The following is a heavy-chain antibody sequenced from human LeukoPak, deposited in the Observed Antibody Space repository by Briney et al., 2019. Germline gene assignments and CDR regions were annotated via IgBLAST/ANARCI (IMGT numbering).Heavy chain of an antibody. Sequence: GASVKVSCKASGYTFTRYGISWVRQAPGQGLEWIGWISAYNGNRNYAQKLQGRVTMTTDKSTSTAYMELSSLRSEDTAVYYCARDSQRIQLWSNYYYYYMDVWGKGTTVTVSS. D-gene: IGHD5-18*01. J-gene: IGHJ6*03. CDR3: ARDSQRIQLWSNYYYYYMDV. CDR2: ISAYNGNR. V-gene: IGHV1-18*01. CDR1: GYTFTRYG.